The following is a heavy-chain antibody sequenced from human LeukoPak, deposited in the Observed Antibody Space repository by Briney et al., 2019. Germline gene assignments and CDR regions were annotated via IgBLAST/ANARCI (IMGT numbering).Heavy chain of an antibody. Sequence: TGGSLRLSCAASGFTFSSYAMSWVRQAPGKGLEWVSAISGSGGSTYYADSVKGRFTISRDNFKNTLYLQVNSLRAEDTAVYYCAKELYSGSYPPHYFDYWGQGTLVTVSS. D-gene: IGHD1-26*01. J-gene: IGHJ4*02. CDR2: ISGSGGST. V-gene: IGHV3-23*01. CDR1: GFTFSSYA. CDR3: AKELYSGSYPPHYFDY.